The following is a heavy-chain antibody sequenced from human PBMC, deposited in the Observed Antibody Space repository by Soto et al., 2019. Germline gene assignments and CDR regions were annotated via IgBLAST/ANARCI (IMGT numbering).Heavy chain of an antibody. J-gene: IGHJ6*01. Sequence: QLVVSGGGVVQPGRSLRLSCVASGSIFGSYDMHWVRQAPGKGLEWMAIISFDGGNKHHADSLKGRFTNSRDNSKNTVYLQMNNLIPEASGIYYCACERSGAYCGGLDVWGQGTTVIASS. V-gene: IGHV3-30-3*01. CDR1: GSIFGSYD. D-gene: IGHD3-3*01. CDR2: ISFDGGNK. CDR3: ACERSGAYCGGLDV.